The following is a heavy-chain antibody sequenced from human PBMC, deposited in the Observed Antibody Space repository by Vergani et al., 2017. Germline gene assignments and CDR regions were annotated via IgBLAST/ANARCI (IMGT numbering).Heavy chain of an antibody. CDR1: GYTFTSYY. D-gene: IGHD2-2*01. Sequence: QVQLVQSGAEVKKPGASVKVSCKASGYTFTSYYMHWVRQAPGQGLEWMGIINPSGGSTSYAQKFQGRVTMTRDTSTSTVYMELSSLRSEDTAVYYCARDWDDIVVVQAFDPWGQGTLVTVSS. CDR3: ARDWDDIVVVQAFDP. V-gene: IGHV1-46*01. J-gene: IGHJ5*02. CDR2: INPSGGST.